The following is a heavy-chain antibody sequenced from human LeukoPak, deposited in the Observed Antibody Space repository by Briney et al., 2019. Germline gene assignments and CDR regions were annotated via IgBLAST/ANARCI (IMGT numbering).Heavy chain of an antibody. J-gene: IGHJ4*02. V-gene: IGHV3-30*01. CDR2: ISYDGSNK. Sequence: PGRSLRLSCAASGFTFSSYAMHWVRQAPGKGLEWVAVISYDGSNKYYADSVKGRFTISRDNSKNTLYLQMNSLRAEDTAIYYCARASWISTADAVCWGQGTQVTVSS. CDR3: ARASWISTADAVC. CDR1: GFTFSSYA. D-gene: IGHD2-2*03.